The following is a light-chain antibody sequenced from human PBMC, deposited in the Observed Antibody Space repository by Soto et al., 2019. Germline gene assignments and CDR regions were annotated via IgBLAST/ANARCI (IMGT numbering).Light chain of an antibody. J-gene: IGKJ1*01. Sequence: IPMTQSPTTLSAFVGDRVTITCRASQSFSSDLGWYQQKPGKAPKLLIYAASSLQSGVPSRFSGSGSGTEFTLTISSLQPDDFATYYCQQYHTYPWTFGRGTKVDIK. CDR3: QQYHTYPWT. CDR2: AAS. CDR1: QSFSSD. V-gene: IGKV1-5*01.